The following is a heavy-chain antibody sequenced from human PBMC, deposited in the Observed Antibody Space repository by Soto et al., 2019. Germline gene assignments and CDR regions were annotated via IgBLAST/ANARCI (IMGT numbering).Heavy chain of an antibody. J-gene: IGHJ4*02. V-gene: IGHV3-30*03. Sequence: SMRLSCAASGFSFSKYGMHWVRQAPGKGLEWVAVISYDGSNKYYADSVKGRFTISRDNSKNTLYLQMNSLRAEDTAVYYCARPYYDYVWGSYAPTFDYWGQGTLVTVSS. CDR3: ARPYYDYVWGSYAPTFDY. CDR2: ISYDGSNK. D-gene: IGHD3-16*01. CDR1: GFSFSKYG.